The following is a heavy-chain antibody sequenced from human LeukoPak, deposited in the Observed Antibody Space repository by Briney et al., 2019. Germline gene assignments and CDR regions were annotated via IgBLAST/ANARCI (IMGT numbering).Heavy chain of an antibody. CDR3: AKESYGVEFDY. Sequence: PGGSLRLSCAASGFTFSNFGMNWVRQAPGKGLEWVSAISVSGVSTYYADSVKGRFTIFRDNSKNTLYLQMNSLRAQDTAVYYCAKESYGVEFDYWGQGTLVTVSS. CDR2: ISVSGVST. J-gene: IGHJ4*02. CDR1: GFTFSNFG. V-gene: IGHV3-23*01. D-gene: IGHD5-18*01.